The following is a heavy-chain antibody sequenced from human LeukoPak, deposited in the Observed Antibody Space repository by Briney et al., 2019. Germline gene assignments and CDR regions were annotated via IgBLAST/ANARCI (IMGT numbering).Heavy chain of an antibody. Sequence: GGSLRLSCAASGFTFSSYAMSWVRQAPGKGLEWVSAISGSGGSTYYADSVKGRFTISRDNSKNTLYLQMNSLRAEDTAVYYCAKGGSGSYYSPLNYRGQGTLVTVSS. CDR3: AKGGSGSYYSPLNY. CDR1: GFTFSSYA. V-gene: IGHV3-23*01. CDR2: ISGSGGST. J-gene: IGHJ4*02. D-gene: IGHD3-10*01.